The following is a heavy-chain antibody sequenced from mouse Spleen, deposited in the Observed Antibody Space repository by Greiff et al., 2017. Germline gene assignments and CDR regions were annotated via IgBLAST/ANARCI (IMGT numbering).Heavy chain of an antibody. V-gene: IGHV1-87*01. Sequence: VKVVESGAELARPGASVKLSCKASGYTFTSYWMQWVKQRPGQGLEWIGAIYPGDGDTRYTQKFKGKATLTADKSSSTAYMQLSSLASEDSAVYYCARGTTATGFAYWGQGTLVTVSA. J-gene: IGHJ3*01. CDR3: ARGTTATGFAY. CDR1: GYTFTSYW. CDR2: IYPGDGDT. D-gene: IGHD1-2*01.